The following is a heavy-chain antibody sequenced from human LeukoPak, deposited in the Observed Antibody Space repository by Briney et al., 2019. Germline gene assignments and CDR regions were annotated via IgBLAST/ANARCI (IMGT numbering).Heavy chain of an antibody. CDR1: GYTFTSYG. J-gene: IGHJ4*02. Sequence: GASVQVSCQASGYTFTSYGISWVRQAPGQGLEWMGWISAYNGNTNYAQKLQGRVTMTTDTSTSTAYMELRSLRSDDTAVYYCVRDSPPPIAAAAAFDYWGQGTLVTASS. D-gene: IGHD6-13*01. CDR3: VRDSPPPIAAAAAFDY. V-gene: IGHV1-18*01. CDR2: ISAYNGNT.